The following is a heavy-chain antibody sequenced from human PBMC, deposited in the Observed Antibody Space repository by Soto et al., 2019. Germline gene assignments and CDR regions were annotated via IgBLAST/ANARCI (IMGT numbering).Heavy chain of an antibody. D-gene: IGHD6-13*01. Sequence: PGGSLRLSCAASGFTFDDYAMHWVRQAPGKGLEWVSGINWNGADIGYADSVKGRFTISRDNAKNSLHLQMNSLRAEDTALYYCAKDVSSTWYSGMEVWGQGTTVTVSS. CDR2: INWNGADI. CDR1: GFTFDDYA. CDR3: AKDVSSTWYSGMEV. J-gene: IGHJ6*02. V-gene: IGHV3-9*01.